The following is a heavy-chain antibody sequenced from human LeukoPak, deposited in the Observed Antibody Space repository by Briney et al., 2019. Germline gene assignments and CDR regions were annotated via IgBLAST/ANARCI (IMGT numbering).Heavy chain of an antibody. D-gene: IGHD3-22*01. Sequence: PGGSLRLSCAASGFTFDDYAMHWVRQAPGKGLEWVSGISWNSGSIGYADSVKGRFTISRDNAKNSLYLQMNSLRAEDTAVYYCTTAFTMTWRYYYYMDVWGKGTTVTVSS. J-gene: IGHJ6*03. CDR2: ISWNSGSI. CDR1: GFTFDDYA. V-gene: IGHV3-9*01. CDR3: TTAFTMTWRYYYYMDV.